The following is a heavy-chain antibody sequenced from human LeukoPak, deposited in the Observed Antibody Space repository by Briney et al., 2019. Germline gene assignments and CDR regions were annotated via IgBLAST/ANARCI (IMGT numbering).Heavy chain of an antibody. CDR1: GFTFSSYA. J-gene: IGHJ3*02. V-gene: IGHV3-21*01. CDR2: ISSSSSYI. D-gene: IGHD4-17*01. Sequence: GGSLRLSCAASGFTFSSYAMSWVRQAPGKGLEWVSSISSSSSYIYYADSVKGRFTISRDNAKNSLYLQMNSLRAEDTAVYYCARLPTYGDYGNHAFDIRGQGTMVTVSS. CDR3: ARLPTYGDYGNHAFDI.